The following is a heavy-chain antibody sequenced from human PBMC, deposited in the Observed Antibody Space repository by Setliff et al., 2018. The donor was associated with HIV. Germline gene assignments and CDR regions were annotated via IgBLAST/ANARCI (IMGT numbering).Heavy chain of an antibody. Sequence: ASVKVSCKASGYTFTNYYMHWVRQAPGRGLEWMGIINPSGGSTSYAQKFQGRVSMTSDTSTSTVYMELSSLRAEDTGVYYCVRDTTDGWKLTSWGQGTLVTVSS. J-gene: IGHJ4*02. D-gene: IGHD1-1*01. CDR1: GYTFTNYY. CDR3: VRDTTDGWKLTS. V-gene: IGHV1-46*01. CDR2: INPSGGST.